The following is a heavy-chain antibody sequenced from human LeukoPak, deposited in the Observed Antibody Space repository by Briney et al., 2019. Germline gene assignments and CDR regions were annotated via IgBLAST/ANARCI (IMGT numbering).Heavy chain of an antibody. CDR3: ARDSEVRGPTGAFDI. CDR1: GYTFTSYG. V-gene: IGHV1-18*01. D-gene: IGHD3-10*01. Sequence: GASVKVSCKASGYTFTSYGISWVRPAPGQGLEWMGWISAYDGNTNYAHNLQDRVTMTTDTSTSTAYMELRGLRSDDTAVYYCARDSEVRGPTGAFDIWGQGTMVTVSS. J-gene: IGHJ3*02. CDR2: ISAYDGNT.